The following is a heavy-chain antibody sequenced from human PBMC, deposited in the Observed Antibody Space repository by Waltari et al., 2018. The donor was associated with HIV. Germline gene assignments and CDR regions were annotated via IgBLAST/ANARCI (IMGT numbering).Heavy chain of an antibody. CDR3: ARDRPHYGMDV. Sequence: QVQLTESGPGLVKPSGTLSLTCAGPGGHISSSNWLSGVRQPPGKGLEWIGEIYHSGSTNYNPSLKSRVTISVDKSKNQFSLKLSSVTAADTAVYYCARDRPHYGMDVWGQGTTVTVSS. V-gene: IGHV4-4*02. J-gene: IGHJ6*02. CDR2: IYHSGST. CDR1: GGHISSSNW.